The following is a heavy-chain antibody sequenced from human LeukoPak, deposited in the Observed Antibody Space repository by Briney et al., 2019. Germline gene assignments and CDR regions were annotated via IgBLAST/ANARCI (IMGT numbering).Heavy chain of an antibody. CDR1: GFTFSTYA. V-gene: IGHV3-30*04. CDR2: IPYDGSNK. CDR3: AKPPEVVPAAVYYYMDV. Sequence: GGSLRLSCAASGFTFSTYAMHWVRQAPGKGLEWVAVIPYDGSNKYYADSVKGRFTISRDNSKNTLYLQMNSLRAEDTAVYYCAKPPEVVPAAVYYYMDVWGKGTTVTVSS. D-gene: IGHD2-2*01. J-gene: IGHJ6*03.